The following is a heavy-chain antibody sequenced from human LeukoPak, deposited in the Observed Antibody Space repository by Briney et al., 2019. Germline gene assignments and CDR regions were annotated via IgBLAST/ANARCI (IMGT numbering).Heavy chain of an antibody. V-gene: IGHV4-59*08. CDR1: GGSISSYY. Sequence: SETLSLTCTVSGGSISSYYWSWIRQPPGKGLEWIGYIYYSGSTNYNPSLKSRVTISVDTSKNQFSLKLSSVTAADTAVYYCARFLYYYGSGSYYKEDAFDIWGQGTMVTVSS. CDR2: IYYSGST. D-gene: IGHD3-10*01. CDR3: ARFLYYYGSGSYYKEDAFDI. J-gene: IGHJ3*02.